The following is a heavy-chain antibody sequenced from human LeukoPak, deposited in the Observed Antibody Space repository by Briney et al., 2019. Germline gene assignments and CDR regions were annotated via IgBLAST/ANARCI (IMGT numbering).Heavy chain of an antibody. V-gene: IGHV3-23*01. CDR3: AKGYSYGFDY. CDR1: GFTFSSA. J-gene: IGHJ4*02. Sequence: PGGSLRLSCAASGFTFSSAMSWVRQAPGRGLEWVSAIGGTGGNTYYADSVKGRFTISGDNSKNTLFLQMNSLRAEDTAVYYCAKGYSYGFDYWGQGTLVTVSS. CDR2: IGGTGGNT. D-gene: IGHD5-18*01.